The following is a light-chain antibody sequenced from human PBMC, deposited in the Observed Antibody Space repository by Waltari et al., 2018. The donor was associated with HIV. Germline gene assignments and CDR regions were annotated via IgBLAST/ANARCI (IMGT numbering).Light chain of an antibody. CDR2: VNSAGSH. V-gene: IGLV4-69*01. J-gene: IGLJ3*02. CDR1: SSHNSYA. Sequence: QPMLTPSPSASASLGASVKLTCTLSSSHNSYAILCPQQRSEPAHRSLLRVNSAGSHTKGDGIPDRFSGSSSGTDRYLTISSLQSEDEADYYCQTWGTSVQGVFGGGTKLTVI. CDR3: QTWGTSVQGV.